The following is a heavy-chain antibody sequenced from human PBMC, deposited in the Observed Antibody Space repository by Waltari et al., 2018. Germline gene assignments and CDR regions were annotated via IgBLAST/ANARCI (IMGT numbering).Heavy chain of an antibody. D-gene: IGHD5-18*01. CDR3: ASSFSSGYSYGYSWIDY. Sequence: QVQLVQSGAEVKKPGASVKVSCKASGYTFTSYAMHWVRQAPGQRLEWMGWSNAGNGNTKYSQKFQGRVTITAEKSTSTAYMELSSLRSEDTAVYYCASSFSSGYSYGYSWIDYWGQGTLVTVSS. CDR2: SNAGNGNT. CDR1: GYTFTSYA. V-gene: IGHV1-3*02. J-gene: IGHJ4*02.